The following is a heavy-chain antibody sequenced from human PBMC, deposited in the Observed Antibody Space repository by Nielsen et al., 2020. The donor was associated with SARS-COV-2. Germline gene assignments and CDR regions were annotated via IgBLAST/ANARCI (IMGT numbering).Heavy chain of an antibody. V-gene: IGHV4-30-2*01. CDR3: ARGGRITFGGADDAFDI. J-gene: IGHJ3*02. D-gene: IGHD3-16*01. CDR2: IYHSGRT. Sequence: SETLSLTCAVSGGSISSGGYSWSGIRQPPGKGLEWIGYIYHSGRTYYNPSLKSRVTISVDRSKNQFSLKLSSVTAADTAVYYCARGGRITFGGADDAFDIWGQGTMVTVAS. CDR1: GGSISSGGYS.